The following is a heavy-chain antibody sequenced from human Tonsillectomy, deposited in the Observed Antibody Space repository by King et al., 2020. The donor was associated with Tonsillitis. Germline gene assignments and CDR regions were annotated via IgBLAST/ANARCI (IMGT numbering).Heavy chain of an antibody. CDR1: GYTFTGYY. D-gene: IGHD2-15*01. CDR3: ARGPGVVVIHFDY. J-gene: IGHJ4*02. V-gene: IGHV1-2*02. CDR2: INPNSGGT. Sequence: VQLVQSGAEVKKPGASVKVSCKASGYTFTGYYMHWVRQAPGQGLEWMGWINPNSGGTNYAQKVQGRVTMTRDTSISTAYMELSRLRSDDTAVYYCARGPGVVVIHFDYWGQGTLVTVSS.